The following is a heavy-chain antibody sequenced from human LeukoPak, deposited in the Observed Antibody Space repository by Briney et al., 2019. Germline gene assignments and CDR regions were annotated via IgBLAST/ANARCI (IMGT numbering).Heavy chain of an antibody. CDR2: INPDGSEK. Sequence: PGGSLRLSCAASGFIFSDYGMHWVRQAPGNGLERVANINPDGSEKYSVDSVTGRFTISRDNAENTVFLQMNSLRAEDSAVYYCARDLAAWDVWGKGTTVTVSS. CDR3: ARDLAAWDV. CDR1: GFIFSDYG. V-gene: IGHV3-7*01. J-gene: IGHJ6*04.